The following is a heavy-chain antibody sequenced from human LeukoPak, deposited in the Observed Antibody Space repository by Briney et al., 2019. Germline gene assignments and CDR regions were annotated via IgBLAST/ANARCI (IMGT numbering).Heavy chain of an antibody. V-gene: IGHV3-30*04. J-gene: IGHJ4*02. CDR1: GFNFTTYT. CDR3: ATNDYGASDY. CDR2: ISYDGINK. D-gene: IGHD4-17*01. Sequence: GGSLRLSCAASGFNFTTYTMHWVRQTPGKGLEWVAVISYDGINKYYADSVKGRFTISRDNAKNSLYLQMNSLRAEDTAVFYCATNDYGASDYWGQGTLVTVSS.